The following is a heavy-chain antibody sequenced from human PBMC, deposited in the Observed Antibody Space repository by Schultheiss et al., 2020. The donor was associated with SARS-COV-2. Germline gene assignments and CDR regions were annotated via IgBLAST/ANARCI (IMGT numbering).Heavy chain of an antibody. D-gene: IGHD2-15*01. J-gene: IGHJ4*02. V-gene: IGHV3-9*01. CDR2: ISSNGGSR. CDR3: ARDQVPVVAATPGY. CDR1: GFTFDDFA. Sequence: GGSLRLSCGASGFTFDDFAMHWVRQAPGKGLEWVSGISSNGGSRGYVDSVKGRFTISRDNAKNSLYLQMNSLRAEDTAVYYCARDQVPVVAATPGYWGQGTLVTVSS.